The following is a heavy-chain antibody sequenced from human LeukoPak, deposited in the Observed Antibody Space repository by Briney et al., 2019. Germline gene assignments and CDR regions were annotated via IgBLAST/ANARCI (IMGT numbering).Heavy chain of an antibody. Sequence: SETLSLTCAVYGGFFSGYYWCWIRQPPGKGLEWIGEINHSGSTNYNPSLKSRVTISVDRSKNQFSLKLRSVTAADTAVYYCARLWFGELVTDSWGQGTLVTVSS. J-gene: IGHJ4*02. D-gene: IGHD3-10*01. CDR1: GGFFSGYY. CDR3: ARLWFGELVTDS. V-gene: IGHV4-34*01. CDR2: INHSGST.